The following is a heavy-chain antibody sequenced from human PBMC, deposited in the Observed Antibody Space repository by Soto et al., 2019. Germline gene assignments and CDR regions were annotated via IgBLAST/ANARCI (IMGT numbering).Heavy chain of an antibody. CDR2: IIPIFGTA. D-gene: IGHD3-10*01. CDR3: ARDALPGGPYYYYYYGMDV. CDR1: GGTFSSYA. J-gene: IGHJ6*02. V-gene: IGHV1-69*13. Sequence: SVKVSCKASGGTFSSYAISWVRQAPGQGLEWMGGIIPIFGTANYAQKFQGRVTITADESTSTAYMELSSLRSEDTAVYYCARDALPGGPYYYYYYGMDVWGQGTTVTVSS.